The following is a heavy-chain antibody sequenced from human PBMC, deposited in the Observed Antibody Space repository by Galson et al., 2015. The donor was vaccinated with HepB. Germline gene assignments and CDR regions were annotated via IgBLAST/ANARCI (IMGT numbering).Heavy chain of an antibody. CDR2: ISYDGSNK. CDR1: GFTFSSYA. J-gene: IGHJ6*02. Sequence: SLRLSCAASGFTFSSYAFHWVRQAPGKGLEWVAVISYDGSNKNYADSVKSRFTISRDESRNTLHLQMNSLRAEDTAIYYCARDKDPSRSWVDGLIYYGLAVWGQGTTVTVSS. V-gene: IGHV3-30*04. D-gene: IGHD6-13*01. CDR3: ARDKDPSRSWVDGLIYYGLAV.